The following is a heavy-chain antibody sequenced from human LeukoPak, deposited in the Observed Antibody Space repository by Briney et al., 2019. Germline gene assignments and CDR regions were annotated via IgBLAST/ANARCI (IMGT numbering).Heavy chain of an antibody. J-gene: IGHJ3*02. V-gene: IGHV3-21*01. D-gene: IGHD2-8*01. CDR1: GFTFSSYS. CDR3: ASPPNGAFDI. Sequence: PGGSLKLSCAASGFTFSSYSMNWVRQAPGKGLEWVSSISSSSSYIYYADSVKGRFTISRDNAKNSLYLQMNSLRAEDTAVYYCASPPNGAFDIWGQGTMVTVSS. CDR2: ISSSSSYI.